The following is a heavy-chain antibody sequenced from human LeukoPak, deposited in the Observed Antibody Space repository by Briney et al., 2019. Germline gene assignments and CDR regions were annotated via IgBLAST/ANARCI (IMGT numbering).Heavy chain of an antibody. CDR3: ARRHYYDFWTGRENSFDY. Sequence: ASVKVSCKASGYTFTNHDINWVRQATGQGLEWMGWMNPDSGNTGYLQKFQGRVTMTRNTSTNTAYMELTGLRSEDTAVYYCARRHYYDFWTGRENSFDYWGQGTLVTVSS. D-gene: IGHD3-3*01. CDR2: MNPDSGNT. J-gene: IGHJ4*02. CDR1: GYTFTNHD. V-gene: IGHV1-8*02.